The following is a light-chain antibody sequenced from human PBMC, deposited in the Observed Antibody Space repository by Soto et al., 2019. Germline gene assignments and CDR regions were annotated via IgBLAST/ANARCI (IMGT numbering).Light chain of an antibody. CDR2: EVS. CDR3: CSYAGSGTFYV. CDR1: SSDVGSYNL. V-gene: IGLV2-23*02. J-gene: IGLJ1*01. Sequence: QYALTQPASVSGSPGQSITISCTGTSSDVGSYNLFSWYQQHPGKAPKLMIYEVSKRPSGVSNGFSGSKSGNTASLTIFGLQAEDEADDYCCSYAGSGTFYVFGTGTKLTVL.